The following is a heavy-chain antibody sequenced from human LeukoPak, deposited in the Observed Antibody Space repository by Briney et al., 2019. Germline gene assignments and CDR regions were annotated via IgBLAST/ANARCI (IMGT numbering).Heavy chain of an antibody. D-gene: IGHD5-12*01. CDR3: ARVSDAFDYFFDS. J-gene: IGHJ4*02. V-gene: IGHV3-21*01. Sequence: GGSLRLSCAVSGFAFSTYSMNWVRQAPGKGLEWVSSVSRSSRFIFYADSVQGRFTISRDDAKDSLFLQMNSLRAEDTAVYYCARVSDAFDYFFDSWGQGTLVTVSS. CDR1: GFAFSTYS. CDR2: VSRSSRFI.